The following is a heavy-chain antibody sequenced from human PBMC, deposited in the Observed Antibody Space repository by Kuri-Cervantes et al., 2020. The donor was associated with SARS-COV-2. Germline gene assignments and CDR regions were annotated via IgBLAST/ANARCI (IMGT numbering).Heavy chain of an antibody. V-gene: IGHV4-38-2*02. Sequence: GSLRLSCTVSGYSISSGYYWGWIRQPPGKGLEWIGSTYHSGSTYYNPSLKSRVTISVDTSKNQFSLKLSSVTAADTAVYYCARRESSRAFDYWGQGTLVTVSS. J-gene: IGHJ4*02. D-gene: IGHD6-6*01. CDR1: GYSISSGYY. CDR2: TYHSGST. CDR3: ARRESSRAFDY.